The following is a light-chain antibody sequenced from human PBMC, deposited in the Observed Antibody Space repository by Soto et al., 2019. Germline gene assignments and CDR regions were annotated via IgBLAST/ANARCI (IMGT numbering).Light chain of an antibody. CDR1: QSISTY. CDR3: HQSYSTTLT. V-gene: IGKV1-39*01. J-gene: IGKJ3*01. Sequence: DIKMTQSPSSLSACVRDRVTITCRASQSISTYLTWYQQKPGKVPKLLFYAAASLQSGVPSRFSCSGSGTDCTLTISSLQPEDFATYYCHQSYSTTLTFGPGTKVDIK. CDR2: AAA.